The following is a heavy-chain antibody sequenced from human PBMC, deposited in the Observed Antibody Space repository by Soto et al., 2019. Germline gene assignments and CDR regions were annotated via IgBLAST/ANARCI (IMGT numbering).Heavy chain of an antibody. CDR2: IIPIFGTA. V-gene: IGHV1-69*01. CDR3: ANYYYDRSGYYQYYFDY. D-gene: IGHD3-22*01. J-gene: IGHJ4*02. CDR1: GGTFSSYA. Sequence: QVQLVQSGAEVKKPGSSVKVSCKASGGTFSSYAISWVRQAPGQGLEWMGGIIPIFGTANYAQKFQGRVTITAEESTSTAYMELSSLRSEDTAVYYCANYYYDRSGYYQYYFDYWGQGTLVTVSS.